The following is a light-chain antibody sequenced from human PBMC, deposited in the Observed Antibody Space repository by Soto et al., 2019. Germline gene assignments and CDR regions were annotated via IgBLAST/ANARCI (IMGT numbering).Light chain of an antibody. CDR1: QDISNY. J-gene: IGKJ2*01. Sequence: DIQMTQSPSSLSASVGDRVTITCQASQDISNYLIWYQQKPGKAPKLLIYDASNFETGVPSRFSGSGSGTDFTFTISSLQTEDIATYYCQEYDNLPYTFGQGTELEVK. V-gene: IGKV1-33*01. CDR2: DAS. CDR3: QEYDNLPYT.